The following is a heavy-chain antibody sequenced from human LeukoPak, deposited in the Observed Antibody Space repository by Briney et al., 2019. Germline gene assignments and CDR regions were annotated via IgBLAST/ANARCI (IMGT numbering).Heavy chain of an antibody. V-gene: IGHV3-9*01. CDR2: VGWNSCRI. J-gene: IGHJ4*02. D-gene: IGHD2-15*01. Sequence: GGSLRLSCAASGFTFDDYAMNWVRLIPGKGLEWFSRVGWNSCRITYADSVKGRFTIARDNAKNSLFLQMNSLRVADTALYYCAMGSKSGCSGGSCNIFDYWGQGTPVTVSS. CDR1: GFTFDDYA. CDR3: AMGSKSGCSGGSCNIFDY.